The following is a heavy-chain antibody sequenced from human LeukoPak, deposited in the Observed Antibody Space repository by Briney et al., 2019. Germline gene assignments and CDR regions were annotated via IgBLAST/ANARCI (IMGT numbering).Heavy chain of an antibody. CDR2: IYSGGNT. CDR1: GGSISGYY. D-gene: IGHD5-18*01. Sequence: ETLSLTCTVSGGSISGYYWSWVRQAPGKGLEWVSIIYSGGNTYYADSVKGRFTISRDNSKNTLYLQMNGLRAEDTAVYYCARQQDTTNPGYWGQGTLVTVSS. V-gene: IGHV3-66*04. J-gene: IGHJ4*02. CDR3: ARQQDTTNPGY.